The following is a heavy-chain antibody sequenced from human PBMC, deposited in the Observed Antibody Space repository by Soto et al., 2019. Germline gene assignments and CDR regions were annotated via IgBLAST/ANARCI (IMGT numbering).Heavy chain of an antibody. J-gene: IGHJ5*01. CDR1: GGSVRAPDW. V-gene: IGHV4-4*02. CDR3: ARVRQGCSANNCYFDP. Sequence: SETLSLTCTLSGGSVRAPDWWNWVRQSPDKGLEWIAEVHISGHSNYNPSLRSRVSVLIDSSKNQFYLNLNSVTAADTAIYYCARVRQGCSANNCYFDPWGQGTQVTVSS. D-gene: IGHD1-1*01. CDR2: VHISGHS.